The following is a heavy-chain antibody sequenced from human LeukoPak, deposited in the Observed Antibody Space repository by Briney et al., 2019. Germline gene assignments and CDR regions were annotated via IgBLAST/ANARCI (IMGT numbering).Heavy chain of an antibody. J-gene: IGHJ4*02. Sequence: QPGRSLRLSCAASGFTFSSYAMHWVRQAPGKGLDWVAVISYDGSNKYYADSVKGRFTISRDNSKNTMYMQMNSLRAEDTAVYYCARDLSGYSYDYWGQGTLVTVSS. CDR1: GFTFSSYA. CDR2: ISYDGSNK. D-gene: IGHD5-18*01. V-gene: IGHV3-30*04. CDR3: ARDLSGYSYDY.